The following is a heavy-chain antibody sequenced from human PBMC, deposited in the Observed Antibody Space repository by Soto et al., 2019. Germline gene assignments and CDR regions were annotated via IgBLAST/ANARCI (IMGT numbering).Heavy chain of an antibody. J-gene: IGHJ5*02. Sequence: QVQLVQSGAEVKKPGSSVRVSCKAPGGTFSSHAIHWVRQAPGQGLEWMGRVTPIFGVANYAQKFQGRVTITADKSTSTAYMELSRLSSEDTAIYYCAKDGPRDGYDLDRWGQGTLVSVSS. D-gene: IGHD5-12*01. CDR1: GGTFSSHA. V-gene: IGHV1-69*04. CDR3: AKDGPRDGYDLDR. CDR2: VTPIFGVA.